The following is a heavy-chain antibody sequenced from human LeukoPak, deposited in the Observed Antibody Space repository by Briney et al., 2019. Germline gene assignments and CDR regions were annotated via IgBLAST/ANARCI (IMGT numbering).Heavy chain of an antibody. CDR2: IYWDDDK. CDR1: GFSLSTRGGG. D-gene: IGHD6-19*01. CDR3: ARSSLSSILGAVAAFGY. J-gene: IGHJ4*02. V-gene: IGHV2-5*02. Sequence: SGPTLVKPTQTLTLTCTFSGFSLSTRGGGVGWIRQPPGKALEWLALIYWDDDKRYSPSLQSRLTIIKDTSKNQVVLTMTNMDPVDTATYYCARSSLSSILGAVAAFGYWGQGTLVTVSS.